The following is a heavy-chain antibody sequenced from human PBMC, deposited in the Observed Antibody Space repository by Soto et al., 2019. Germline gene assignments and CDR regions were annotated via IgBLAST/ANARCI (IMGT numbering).Heavy chain of an antibody. CDR1: GFNFENYA. CDR3: AKDKSTGEYSYYRYMDV. J-gene: IGHJ6*03. Sequence: EVLLVESGGGLVQPDRPLRLSCAASGFNFENYAMHWDRQAPGKGLEWVSGISWNSGQLDYAGSVRGRFTISRDNGKNSLYLEMNSLRPDDTALYFCAKDKSTGEYSYYRYMDVWGRGTTVIVSS. D-gene: IGHD4-17*01. CDR2: ISWNSGQL. V-gene: IGHV3-9*01.